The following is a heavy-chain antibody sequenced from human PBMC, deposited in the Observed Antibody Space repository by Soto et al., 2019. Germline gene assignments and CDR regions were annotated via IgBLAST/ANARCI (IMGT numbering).Heavy chain of an antibody. V-gene: IGHV4-30-2*01. CDR3: AIAPGWGMIKIFDY. J-gene: IGHJ4*02. CDR2: IYHSGST. D-gene: IGHD2-8*02. Sequence: QLQLQESGSGLVKPSQTLSLTCAVSGGSISSGGYSWSWIRQPPGKGLEWIGYIYHSGSTYYNPSLKSRVTISVDRSKNQFSLKLSSVTAADTAVYYCAIAPGWGMIKIFDYWGQGTLVTVSS. CDR1: GGSISSGGYS.